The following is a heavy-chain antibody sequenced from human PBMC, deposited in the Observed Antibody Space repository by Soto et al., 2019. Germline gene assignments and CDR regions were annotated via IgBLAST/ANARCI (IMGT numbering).Heavy chain of an antibody. J-gene: IGHJ4*02. D-gene: IGHD4-17*01. CDR2: IYYSGST. CDR1: GGSISSGGYY. CDR3: ARVYGDYLDY. V-gene: IGHV4-31*11. Sequence: PSETLSLTCAVSGGSISSGGYYWSWIRQHPGKGLEWIGYIYYSGSTYYNPSLKSRVTISVDTSKNQFSLKLTSVTAADTAVYYCARVYGDYLDYWGQGTLVTVSS.